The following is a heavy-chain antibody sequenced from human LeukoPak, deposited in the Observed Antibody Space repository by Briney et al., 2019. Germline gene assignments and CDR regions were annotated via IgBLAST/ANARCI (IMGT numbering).Heavy chain of an antibody. CDR1: GFTFSSYK. Sequence: GGSLRLSCADSGFTFSSYKMAWVRQAPGKGLEWVSSITTDSAYIYYADSVKGRFTTSRDNAQNSLYLQMNSLRVEDTAVYYCGRDFTSWGQGTLVTVSS. J-gene: IGHJ5*02. CDR2: ITTDSAYI. CDR3: GRDFTS. V-gene: IGHV3-21*01.